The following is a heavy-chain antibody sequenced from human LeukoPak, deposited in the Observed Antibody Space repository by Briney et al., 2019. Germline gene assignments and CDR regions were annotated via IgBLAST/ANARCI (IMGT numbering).Heavy chain of an antibody. Sequence: GRSLRLSCAASGFTFSSYGMHWVRQAPGKGLAWVAVIWYDASNKYCSDSVKGRFTISRDNSKNTLYLQMNSLRAEDTAVYYCATTASRGPQSAEYFQYWGQGTLVTVSS. V-gene: IGHV3-33*08. CDR1: GFTFSSYG. CDR3: ATTASRGPQSAEYFQY. J-gene: IGHJ1*01. CDR2: IWYDASNK.